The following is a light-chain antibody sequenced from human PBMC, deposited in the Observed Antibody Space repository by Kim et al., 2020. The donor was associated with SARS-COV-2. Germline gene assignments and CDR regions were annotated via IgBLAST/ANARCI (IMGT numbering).Light chain of an antibody. CDR2: VAS. CDR1: QSVSSSY. J-gene: IGKJ2*01. V-gene: IGKV3-20*01. Sequence: WSPWESATLSGRASQSVSSSYLAWYQQKPGQSPRLLIYVASSRATGIPDRFSGSGSGTDFTLTISRLEPEDFAVYYCQQYGSSPYTFGQGTKLEI. CDR3: QQYGSSPYT.